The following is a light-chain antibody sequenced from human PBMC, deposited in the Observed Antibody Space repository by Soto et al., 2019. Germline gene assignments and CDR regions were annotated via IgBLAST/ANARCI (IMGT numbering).Light chain of an antibody. CDR2: SAS. CDR3: QEFHSSSRT. J-gene: IGKJ1*01. Sequence: DIRMTQSPSTLSASLGDRVTISCRASRNIDSWLAWYQQRPGGIPQLLIYSASNLQNGVPSRFSGSGAETDFTLTINGLQPDDFATYYCQEFHSSSRTFGQGTRVDMK. V-gene: IGKV1-5*03. CDR1: RNIDSW.